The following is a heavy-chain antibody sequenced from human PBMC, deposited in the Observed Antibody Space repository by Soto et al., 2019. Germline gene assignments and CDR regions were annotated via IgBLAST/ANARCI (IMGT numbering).Heavy chain of an antibody. CDR1: GFTFSRDA. V-gene: IGHV3-30-3*01. D-gene: IGHD1-1*01. J-gene: IGHJ4*01. Sequence: PEGSLRLSWAASGFTFSRDAMHWVRQAPAKVLEWVAVIAYDGSNKYYADSVKSRFTISRDNAKKSLFLQMNSLTAEDTAVYYCAILRVSHWRFSGTSGGQGTLVTVSS. CDR3: AILRVSHWRFSGTS. CDR2: IAYDGSNK.